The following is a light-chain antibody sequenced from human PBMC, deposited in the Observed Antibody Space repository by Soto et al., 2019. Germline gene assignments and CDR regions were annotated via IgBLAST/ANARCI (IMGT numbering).Light chain of an antibody. V-gene: IGLV1-51*01. CDR2: NTS. J-gene: IGLJ2*01. CDR1: SSNIGNNY. CDR3: GTWDSSLSAVV. Sequence: QSVLTQPPSVSAAPGQKVSISCSGSSSNIGNNYISWYQHHQGTAPHLLIYNTSKRPSGISDRFSGSKSGTSATLGITGLQAGDEADYYCGTWDSSLSAVVFGGGTKLTVL.